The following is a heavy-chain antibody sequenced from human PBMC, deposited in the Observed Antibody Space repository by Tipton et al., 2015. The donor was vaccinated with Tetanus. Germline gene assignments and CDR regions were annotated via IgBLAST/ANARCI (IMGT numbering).Heavy chain of an antibody. J-gene: IGHJ4*02. D-gene: IGHD1-26*01. CDR2: INHSGST. Sequence: LRLSCAASGFTFSSYAMSWVRQAPGKGLEWIGEINHSGSTNYNPSLKSRVTISVDTSKNQFSLKLSSVTAADTAVYYCARGGVGASGLDYWGQGTLVTVSS. CDR1: GFTFSSYA. CDR3: ARGGVGASGLDY. V-gene: IGHV4-34*01.